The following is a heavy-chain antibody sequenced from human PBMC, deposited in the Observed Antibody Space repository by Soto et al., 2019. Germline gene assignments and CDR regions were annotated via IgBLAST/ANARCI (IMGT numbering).Heavy chain of an antibody. D-gene: IGHD5-12*01. V-gene: IGHV3-23*01. CDR1: GFTFSSYA. Sequence: PGGSLRLSCAASGFTFSSYAMSWVRQAPGKGLEWVSGISGSGGTTYYADSVKGRFTISRDNSKNTLYLQVNSLRSEDTAVYYCAREPIEPNLVAADYWGQGTLVTVSS. CDR3: AREPIEPNLVAADY. J-gene: IGHJ4*02. CDR2: ISGSGGTT.